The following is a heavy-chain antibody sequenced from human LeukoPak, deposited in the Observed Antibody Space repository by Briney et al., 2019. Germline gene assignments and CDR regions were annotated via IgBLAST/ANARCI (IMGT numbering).Heavy chain of an antibody. D-gene: IGHD1-26*01. J-gene: IGHJ4*02. CDR1: GYRFTNHW. CDR3: ARDAYSGSYRSGFDY. CDR2: INAGNGNT. Sequence: GESLKISCQGSGYRFTNHWIAWVRQAPGQRLEWMGWINAGNGNTKYSQKFQGRVTITRDTSASTAYMELSSLRSEDTAVYYCARDAYSGSYRSGFDYWGQGTLVTVSS. V-gene: IGHV1-3*01.